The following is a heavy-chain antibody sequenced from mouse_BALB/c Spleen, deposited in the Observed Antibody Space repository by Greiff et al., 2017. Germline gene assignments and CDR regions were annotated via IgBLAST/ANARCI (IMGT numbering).Heavy chain of an antibody. CDR1: GFTFTDYY. D-gene: IGHD1-2*01. CDR3: ARDTAGYFDY. V-gene: IGHV7-3*02. CDR2: IRNKANGYTT. Sequence: VQVVESGGGLVQPGGSLRLSCATSGFTFTDYYMSWVRQPPGKALEWLGFIRNKANGYTTEYSASVKGRFTISRDNSQSILYLQMNTLRAEDSATYYCARDTAGYFDYWGQGTTLTVSS. J-gene: IGHJ2*01.